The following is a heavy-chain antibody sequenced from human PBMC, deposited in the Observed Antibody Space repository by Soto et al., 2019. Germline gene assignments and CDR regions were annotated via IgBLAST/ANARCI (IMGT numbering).Heavy chain of an antibody. CDR3: ASKWVDMATTRGYYYYGMDF. J-gene: IGHJ6*02. CDR2: IIPIFGTA. V-gene: IGHV1-69*13. CDR1: GGTFSSYA. D-gene: IGHD5-12*01. Sequence: ASVKVSCKASGGTFSSYAISWVRQAPGQGLEWMGGIIPIFGTANYAQKFQGRVTITADESTSTAYMELGSLRSEDTAVYYCASKWVDMATTRGYYYYGMDFWGQGTTVTVSS.